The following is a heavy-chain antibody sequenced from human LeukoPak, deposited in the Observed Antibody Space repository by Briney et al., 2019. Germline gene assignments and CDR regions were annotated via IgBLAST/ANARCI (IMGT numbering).Heavy chain of an antibody. V-gene: IGHV4-59*01. D-gene: IGHD3-22*01. Sequence: PSETLSLTCTVSGGSISSYYWSWIRQPPGKGLEWIGYIYYSGSTNYNPSLKSRVTISVDTSKNQFSLKLSSVTAADTAVYYCAREGSSGSMWHDAFDIWGQGTMVTVSS. CDR2: IYYSGST. CDR1: GGSISSYY. J-gene: IGHJ3*02. CDR3: AREGSSGSMWHDAFDI.